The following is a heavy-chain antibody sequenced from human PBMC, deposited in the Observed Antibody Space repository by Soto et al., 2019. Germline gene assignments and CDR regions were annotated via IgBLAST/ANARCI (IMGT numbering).Heavy chain of an antibody. J-gene: IGHJ6*02. D-gene: IGHD6-6*01. V-gene: IGHV3-23*01. CDR3: TTDPIEYSWEDYYYYGMDV. Sequence: GVSLRLSCAASGFTFSSYAMSWVRQAPGKGLEWVSAISGSGGSTYYADSVKGRFTISRDNSKNTLYLQMNSLRAEDTAVYYCTTDPIEYSWEDYYYYGMDVWGQGTTVTVSS. CDR1: GFTFSSYA. CDR2: ISGSGGST.